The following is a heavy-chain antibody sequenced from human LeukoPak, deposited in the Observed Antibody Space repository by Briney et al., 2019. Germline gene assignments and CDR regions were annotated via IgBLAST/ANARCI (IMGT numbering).Heavy chain of an antibody. CDR1: GYTFTGYY. J-gene: IGHJ4*02. CDR3: GTLLSNGPFDY. V-gene: IGHV1-2*02. Sequence: ASVKVSCKASGYTFTGYYMHWVRQAPGQGLEWMGWIYPNSGATKYAQKFQGRVTMTRDTSISTAYMALGGLRSDDTAVYYCGTLLSNGPFDYWGQGSLVAVSS. CDR2: IYPNSGAT.